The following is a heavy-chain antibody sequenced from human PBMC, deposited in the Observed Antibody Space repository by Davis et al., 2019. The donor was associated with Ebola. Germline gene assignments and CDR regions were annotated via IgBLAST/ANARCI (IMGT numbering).Heavy chain of an antibody. J-gene: IGHJ4*02. CDR1: GYTFSTYA. CDR2: IDTNTGHP. CDR3: TRQAPFDY. V-gene: IGHV7-4-1*02. Sequence: ASVKVSCKTSGYTFSTYAINWIRQAPGQGLEWLGWIDTNTGHPTYAQGFTGRLALSLDTSVSTAYLQISSLKTEDTAVYFCTRQAPFDYWGRGTLVTVSS.